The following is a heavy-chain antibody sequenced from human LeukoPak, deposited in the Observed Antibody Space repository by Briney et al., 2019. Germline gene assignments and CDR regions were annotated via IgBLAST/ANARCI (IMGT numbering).Heavy chain of an antibody. CDR1: GGTFSSYA. Sequence: GASVKVSCKASGGTFSSYAISWVRQAPGQGLECMGRIIPILGIANYAQKFQGRVTITADKSTSTAYMELSSLRSEDTAVYYCGGDYVKRYYYYGMDVWGQGTTVTVSS. CDR3: GGDYVKRYYYYGMDV. CDR2: IIPILGIA. D-gene: IGHD3-16*01. V-gene: IGHV1-69*04. J-gene: IGHJ6*02.